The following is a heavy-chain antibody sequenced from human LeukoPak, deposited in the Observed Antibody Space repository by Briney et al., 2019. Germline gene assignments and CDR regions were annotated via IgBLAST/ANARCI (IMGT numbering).Heavy chain of an antibody. Sequence: PGGSLRLSCAASGFTFSDSDMRWVRQASGRGLEWVGRIRSKANSYATAYAASVKGRITISREDSKHTAYLQMKSLRTEDTAVYYCTRVGGSNDHWGEGSLVTVS. V-gene: IGHV3-73*01. J-gene: IGHJ5*02. CDR3: TRVGGSNDH. D-gene: IGHD1-26*01. CDR2: IRSKANSYAT. CDR1: GFTFSDSD.